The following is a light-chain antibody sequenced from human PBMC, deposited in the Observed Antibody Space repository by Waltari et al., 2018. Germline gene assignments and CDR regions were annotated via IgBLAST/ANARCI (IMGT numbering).Light chain of an antibody. CDR2: GAS. CDR1: QSVTGSH. V-gene: IGKV3-20*01. CDR3: QQYGSAPDT. Sequence: EIVLTQSPGNLSLSPGESATLSCRASQSVTGSHLAWYQQRPGQAPRLLIYGASSRATGIPDRFSGSGSGTDFTLTISRLEPEDFAVYYCQQYGSAPDTFGGGTKVEIK. J-gene: IGKJ4*01.